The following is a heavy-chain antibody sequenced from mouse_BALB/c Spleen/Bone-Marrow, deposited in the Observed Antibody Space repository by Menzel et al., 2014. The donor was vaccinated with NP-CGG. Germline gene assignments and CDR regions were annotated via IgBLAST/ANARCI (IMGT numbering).Heavy chain of an antibody. CDR3: KRSRRAMDP. Sequence: QVQLKESGAELVKPGASVKLSCKASGYTFTSYYMCWVKQRPGQGLEWIGEINPSNGGTNFDEKFKSKATLTVDKSSSTAYISLSSLTSEDSAVYYCKRSRRAMDPWGQGTSVTVSS. V-gene: IGHV1S81*02. D-gene: IGHD2-12*01. J-gene: IGHJ4*01. CDR2: INPSNGGT. CDR1: GYTFTSYY.